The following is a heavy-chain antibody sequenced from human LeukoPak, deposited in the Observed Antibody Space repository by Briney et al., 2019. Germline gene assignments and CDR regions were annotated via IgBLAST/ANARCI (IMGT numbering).Heavy chain of an antibody. Sequence: ASVKVSCKASGYTFTGYYMHWVRQAPGQGLEWMGWINPNSGGTNYAQKFQGRVTMTRDTSKTTAYMELSSLRSEDTAVYYCARSGFGSGISFDLWGQGILVTVSS. D-gene: IGHD3-10*01. CDR1: GYTFTGYY. CDR2: INPNSGGT. V-gene: IGHV1-2*02. J-gene: IGHJ5*02. CDR3: ARSGFGSGISFDL.